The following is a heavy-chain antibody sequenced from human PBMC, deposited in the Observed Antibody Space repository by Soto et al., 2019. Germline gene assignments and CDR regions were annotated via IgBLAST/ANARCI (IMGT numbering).Heavy chain of an antibody. CDR2: IHFTXSI. CDR1: WGSISHYD. V-gene: IGHV4-59*01. CDR3: ARYQGMVTGYSDDAFDT. D-gene: IGHD3-9*01. Sequence: SETISFTCTVSWGSISHYDWSWIRQPPGKRLESFGYIHFTXSINYNPSLKSGVTISVDTYKNQFSLKLSSVTSADTAVYYCARYQGMVTGYSDDAFDTWGQETMVTVS. J-gene: IGHJ3*02.